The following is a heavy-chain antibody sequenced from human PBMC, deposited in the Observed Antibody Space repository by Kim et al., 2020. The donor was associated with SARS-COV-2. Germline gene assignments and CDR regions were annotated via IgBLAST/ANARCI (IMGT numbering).Heavy chain of an antibody. CDR3: ARGRRDGSVNAFDI. Sequence: SETLSLTCAVYGGSFSGYYWSWIRQPPGKGLEWIGEINHSGSTNYNPSLKSRVTISVDTSKNQFSLKLSSVTAADTAVYYCARGRRDGSVNAFDIWGQGTMVTVSS. CDR1: GGSFSGYY. D-gene: IGHD3-10*01. CDR2: INHSGST. J-gene: IGHJ3*02. V-gene: IGHV4-34*01.